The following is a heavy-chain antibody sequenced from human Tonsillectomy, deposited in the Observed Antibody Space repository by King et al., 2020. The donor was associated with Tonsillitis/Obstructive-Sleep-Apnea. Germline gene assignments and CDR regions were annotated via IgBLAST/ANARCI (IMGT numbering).Heavy chain of an antibody. J-gene: IGHJ4*02. CDR2: INPSGGST. CDR3: ARPPGGFWSGYSRAPLGY. CDR1: GYTFTSYY. V-gene: IGHV1-46*01. D-gene: IGHD3-3*01. Sequence: QLVQSGAEVKKPGASVKISCKASGYTFTSYYIHWVRQAPGQGLEWMGIINPSGGSTSYAQKFQGRVTMTRETSTRTVYMELRSLRSEDTAVYYCARPPGGFWSGYSRAPLGYWGQGTLVTVSS.